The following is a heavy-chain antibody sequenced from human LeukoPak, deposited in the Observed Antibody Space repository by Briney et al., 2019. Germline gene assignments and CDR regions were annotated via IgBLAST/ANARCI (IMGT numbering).Heavy chain of an antibody. Sequence: SETLSLTCAVYGGSFSGYYWSWIRQPPGKGLEWIGEINHSGSTKYNPSLKSRVTISVDTSKNQFSLKLSSVTAADTAVYYCARARGYYDPNWFDPWGQGTLVTVSS. CDR1: GGSFSGYY. CDR3: ARARGYYDPNWFDP. CDR2: INHSGST. D-gene: IGHD3-22*01. J-gene: IGHJ5*02. V-gene: IGHV4-34*01.